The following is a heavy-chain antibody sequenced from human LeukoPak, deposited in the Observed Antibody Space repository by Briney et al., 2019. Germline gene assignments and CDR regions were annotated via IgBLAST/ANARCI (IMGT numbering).Heavy chain of an antibody. V-gene: IGHV3-23*01. CDR2: ISGSGGST. Sequence: GGSLRLSCAASGFTFSSYAMSWVRQAPGKGLEWVSAISGSGGSTYYADSVKGRFTISRDNSKNTLYLQMNSLRAEDTAVYYCAKDPWGSYRPNWFDPWGQGTLVTVSS. J-gene: IGHJ5*02. CDR3: AKDPWGSYRPNWFDP. CDR1: GFTFSSYA. D-gene: IGHD3-16*02.